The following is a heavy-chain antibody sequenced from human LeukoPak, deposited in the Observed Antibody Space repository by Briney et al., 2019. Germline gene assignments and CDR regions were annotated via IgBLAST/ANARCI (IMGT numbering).Heavy chain of an antibody. D-gene: IGHD4-23*01. CDR3: ARDRDYGGNSYYYYYYGMDV. V-gene: IGHV3-30-3*01. CDR2: ISYDGSNK. J-gene: IGHJ6*02. Sequence: GGSLRLSCAASGFTFSSYAMHWVRQAPGKGLEWVAVISYDGSNKYYADSVKGRFTISRDNSKNTLYLQMNSLRAEDTAVYYCARDRDYGGNSYYYYYYGMDVWGQGTTVTVSS. CDR1: GFTFSSYA.